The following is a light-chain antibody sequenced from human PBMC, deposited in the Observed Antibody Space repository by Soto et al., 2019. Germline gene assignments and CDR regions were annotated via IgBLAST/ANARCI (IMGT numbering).Light chain of an antibody. Sequence: EIVLTQSPGTLSLSPGERATLSCRASQSVSSSYLAWYQQKTGQAPRLLIYDASNRATGIPARFSGSGSGTDFTLNISSLEPEDFAVYYCQQRSNWPPWITFGQGTRLEIK. CDR1: QSVSSSY. V-gene: IGKV3D-20*02. CDR2: DAS. CDR3: QQRSNWPPWIT. J-gene: IGKJ5*01.